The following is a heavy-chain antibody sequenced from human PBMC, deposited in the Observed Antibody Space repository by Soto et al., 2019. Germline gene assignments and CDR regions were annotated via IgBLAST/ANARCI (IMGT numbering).Heavy chain of an antibody. D-gene: IGHD5-12*01. CDR2: ISGSGGRT. CDR1: GFTFSNYA. Sequence: EVQLLESGGGLVQPGGSLRLSCAASGFTFSNYAMSWVRQAPGKGLEWVSGISGSGGRTYYADSVKGRLTISRDNSKNTRYLKMNSLRAEDTAVDYCAKDRTPSLGYSGYDCFDYWGQGTVVTVSS. CDR3: AKDRTPSLGYSGYDCFDY. V-gene: IGHV3-23*01. J-gene: IGHJ4*02.